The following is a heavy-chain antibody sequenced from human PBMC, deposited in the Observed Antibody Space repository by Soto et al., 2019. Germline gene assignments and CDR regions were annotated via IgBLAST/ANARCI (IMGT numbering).Heavy chain of an antibody. Sequence: KTSETLSLTCTVSGGSISSYYWSWIRQPPGKGLEWIGYICYSGSTNYNPSLKSRVTISVDTSKNQFSLKLSSVTAADTAVYYCARGKGVAGTNHQFDPWGQGTLVTVSS. J-gene: IGHJ5*02. CDR1: GGSISSYY. D-gene: IGHD6-19*01. V-gene: IGHV4-59*01. CDR2: ICYSGST. CDR3: ARGKGVAGTNHQFDP.